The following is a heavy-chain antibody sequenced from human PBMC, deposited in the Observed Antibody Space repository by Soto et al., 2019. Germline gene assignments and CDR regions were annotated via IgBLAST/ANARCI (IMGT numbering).Heavy chain of an antibody. Sequence: GGSLRLSCAASGFTFSSYAMHWVRQAPGKGLEWVAVISYDGSNKYYADSVKGRFTISRDNSKNTLYLQMNSLRAEDTAVYYCARAPVDTAMAHFDYWGQGTLVTVSS. J-gene: IGHJ4*02. CDR1: GFTFSSYA. CDR3: ARAPVDTAMAHFDY. V-gene: IGHV3-30-3*01. CDR2: ISYDGSNK. D-gene: IGHD5-18*01.